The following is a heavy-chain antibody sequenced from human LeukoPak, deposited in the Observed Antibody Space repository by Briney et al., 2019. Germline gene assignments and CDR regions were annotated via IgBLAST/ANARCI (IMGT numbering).Heavy chain of an antibody. Sequence: ASVKVSCKASDYTCTSYGISWVRQAPGQGLEWMGWISAYNGNTNYAQKLQGRVTMTTDTSTSTAYMELRSLRSDDTAVYYCARDNLLRYFDWELYYGMDVWGKGTTVTVSS. CDR3: ARDNLLRYFDWELYYGMDV. V-gene: IGHV1-18*04. D-gene: IGHD3-9*01. CDR1: DYTCTSYG. J-gene: IGHJ6*04. CDR2: ISAYNGNT.